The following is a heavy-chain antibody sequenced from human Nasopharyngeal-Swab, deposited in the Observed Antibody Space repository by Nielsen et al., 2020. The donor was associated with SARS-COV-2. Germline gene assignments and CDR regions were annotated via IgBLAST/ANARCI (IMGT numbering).Heavy chain of an antibody. D-gene: IGHD6-13*01. CDR2: IRSKAYGGTT. CDR3: TRPYSSSWYYFDH. Sequence: WIRQPPGKGLERVGFIRSKAYGGTTEYAASVKGRFTISRDDSKSIAYLQMNSLKTEDTAVYYCTRPYSSSWYYFDHWGQGTLVTVSS. J-gene: IGHJ4*02. V-gene: IGHV3-49*02.